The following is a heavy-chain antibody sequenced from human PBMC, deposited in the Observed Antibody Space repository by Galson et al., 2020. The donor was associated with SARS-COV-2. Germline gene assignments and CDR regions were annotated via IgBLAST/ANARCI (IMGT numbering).Heavy chain of an antibody. CDR3: ARDSPIVAPSTPI. Sequence: SETLSLTCTVSGDSISSDYYYWSWIRQHPGRGLEWIGYIYYSGRTYYNPSLKSRLTISVDTSKNQFSLNLRSVTAADTALYYCARDSPIVAPSTPIWGQGTMVTVSS. J-gene: IGHJ3*02. CDR2: IYYSGRT. CDR1: GDSISSDYYY. D-gene: IGHD1-26*01. V-gene: IGHV4-31*03.